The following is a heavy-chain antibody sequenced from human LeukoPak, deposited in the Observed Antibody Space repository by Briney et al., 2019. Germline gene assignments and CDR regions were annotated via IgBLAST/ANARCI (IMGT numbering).Heavy chain of an antibody. V-gene: IGHV3-7*01. CDR1: GFTFTDYW. CDR3: ARDGTAAGLYFDL. D-gene: IGHD6-13*01. CDR2: IRQDGGEK. Sequence: GRSLRLSCAVSGFTFTDYWMNWVPQAPGKGLEWVASIRQDGGEKSYVDSVKGRFTISRDNTKSSLYLQINSLRAGDTAVYYCARDGTAAGLYFDLWGQGNLVTVSS. J-gene: IGHJ4*01.